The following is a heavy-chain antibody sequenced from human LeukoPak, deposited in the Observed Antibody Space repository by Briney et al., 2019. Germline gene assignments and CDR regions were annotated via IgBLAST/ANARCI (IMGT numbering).Heavy chain of an antibody. CDR1: GFTFNNYA. J-gene: IGHJ5*02. CDR2: IIGSGGST. V-gene: IGHV3-23*01. CDR3: ATFCSGGDCYSFAP. D-gene: IGHD2-15*01. Sequence: PGGSLRLSCAASGFTFNNYAMTWVRQAPGKGLEWVSTIIGSGGSTDYADSVKGRFTISRDNSKDTLFLQMDSLRVEDTAVYYCATFCSGGDCYSFAPWGQGTLATVSS.